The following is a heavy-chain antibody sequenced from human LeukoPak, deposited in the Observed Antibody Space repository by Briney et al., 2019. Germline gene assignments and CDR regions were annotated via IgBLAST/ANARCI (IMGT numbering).Heavy chain of an antibody. J-gene: IGHJ4*02. CDR3: ARGAYSNYLSVGY. Sequence: SETLSLTCANSGGSIPSYYWSWIRQTPGKGLEWIGYLLYSGSTNYNPSLKSRVTMSIETSKNQFSLKLRSVTAADTAVYYCARGAYSNYLSVGYWGQGILVTVSS. CDR2: LLYSGST. V-gene: IGHV4-59*01. CDR1: GGSIPSYY. D-gene: IGHD4-11*01.